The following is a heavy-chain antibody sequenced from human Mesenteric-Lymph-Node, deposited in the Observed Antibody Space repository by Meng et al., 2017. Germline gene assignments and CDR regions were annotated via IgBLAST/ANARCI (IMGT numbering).Heavy chain of an antibody. Sequence: SETLSLTCTVSGGSISSYYWSWIRQPPGKGLEWSGYIYYSGSTNYNPSLKSRVTISVDTSKNQFSLNLTSVTAADTAVYYCAKGPPADFWGPGTLVTVSS. CDR3: AKGPPADF. J-gene: IGHJ4*02. V-gene: IGHV4-59*01. CDR1: GGSISSYY. CDR2: IYYSGST.